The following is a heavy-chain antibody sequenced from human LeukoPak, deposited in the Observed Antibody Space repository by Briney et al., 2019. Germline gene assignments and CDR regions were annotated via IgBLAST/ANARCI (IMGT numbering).Heavy chain of an antibody. CDR1: GLTFSSHW. Sequence: GGSLRLSCAASGLTFSSHWMHWVRQAPGKGLVWVSRITNDGSSTTYADSVKGRFTISRDNSKNTLYLQMNSLRAEDTAVYYCARDSAPSGSYFDYWGQGTLVTVSS. D-gene: IGHD1-26*01. V-gene: IGHV3-74*01. CDR2: ITNDGSST. CDR3: ARDSAPSGSYFDY. J-gene: IGHJ4*02.